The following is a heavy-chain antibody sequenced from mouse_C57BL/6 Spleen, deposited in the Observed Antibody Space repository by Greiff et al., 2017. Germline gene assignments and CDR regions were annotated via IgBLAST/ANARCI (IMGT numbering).Heavy chain of an antibody. CDR3: ARWDDGYYVFDD. Sequence: VQLQQSGAELVKPGASVKISCKASGYAFRSYWMNCVKQRPGKGLEWIGQIYPGGGDTNYAGKVKGKATLTADKSSSTAYMQLSSLISEDSAVYFCARWDDGYYVFDDWGQGTTLTVSS. CDR2: IYPGGGDT. CDR1: GYAFRSYW. J-gene: IGHJ2*01. D-gene: IGHD2-3*01. V-gene: IGHV1-80*01.